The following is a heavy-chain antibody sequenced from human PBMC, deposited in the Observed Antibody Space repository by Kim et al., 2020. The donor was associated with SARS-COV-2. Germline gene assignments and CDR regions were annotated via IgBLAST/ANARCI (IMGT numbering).Heavy chain of an antibody. V-gene: IGHV4-31*03. CDR1: GGSISSGGYY. J-gene: IGHJ5*02. D-gene: IGHD6-13*01. CDR2: IYYSGST. Sequence: SETLSLTCTVSGGSISSGGYYWSWIRQHPGKGLEWIGYIYYSGSTYYNPSLKSRVTISVDTSKNQFSLKLSSVTVADTAVYYCARESAAGPSGWFDPWGQGTLVTVSS. CDR3: ARESAAGPSGWFDP.